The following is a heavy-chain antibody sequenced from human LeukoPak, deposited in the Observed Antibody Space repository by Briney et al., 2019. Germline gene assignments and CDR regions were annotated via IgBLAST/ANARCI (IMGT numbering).Heavy chain of an antibody. D-gene: IGHD3-22*01. CDR3: AREPRDYYDSSGSTKFDP. J-gene: IGHJ5*02. V-gene: IGHV1-18*01. CDR2: IGVYSGNT. Sequence: ASVKVSCKASGYSFTTYGITWVRQAPGQGLEWMGWIGVYSGNTDYAQKFQGRVTMTTDTSTSTAYMELTRLRSDDTAVYYCAREPRDYYDSSGSTKFDPWGQGTLVTVSS. CDR1: GYSFTTYG.